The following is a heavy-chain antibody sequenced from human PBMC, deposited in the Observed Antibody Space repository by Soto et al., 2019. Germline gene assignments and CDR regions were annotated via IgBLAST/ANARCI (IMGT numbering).Heavy chain of an antibody. D-gene: IGHD2-2*01. J-gene: IGHJ6*02. CDR3: ARGPAMTEGYGMDV. CDR1: GDSIRGSY. V-gene: IGHV4-59*01. CDR2: IYYTATT. Sequence: SETLSLTCTVSGDSIRGSYWAWIRQPPGKGLEWIGYIYYTATTNYNPSLKSRVTISLDTSKNQFSLKLTSVTAADTAVYYCARGPAMTEGYGMDVWSQGTTVTVS.